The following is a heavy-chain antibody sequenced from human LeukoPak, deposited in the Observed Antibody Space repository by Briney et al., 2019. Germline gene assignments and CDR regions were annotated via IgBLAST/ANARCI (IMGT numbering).Heavy chain of an antibody. CDR2: ISSSGSTI. D-gene: IGHD3-10*01. J-gene: IGHJ4*02. V-gene: IGHV3-11*01. CDR3: AKRGVVIRVILVGFHKQAYYFDS. CDR1: GFTVSSNY. Sequence: GGSLRLSCAASGFTVSSNYMSWVRQAPGKGLEWVSYISSSGSTIYHADSVKGRFTISRDNAKNSLYLQMNSLRAEDTAVYFCAKRGVVIRVILVGFHKQAYYFDSWGQGALVTVSS.